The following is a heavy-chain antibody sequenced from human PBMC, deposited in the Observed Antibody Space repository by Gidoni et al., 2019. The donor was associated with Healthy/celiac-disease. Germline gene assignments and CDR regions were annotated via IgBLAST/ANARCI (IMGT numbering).Heavy chain of an antibody. D-gene: IGHD3-22*01. V-gene: IGHV3-64D*06. CDR1: GFPFSSYA. Sequence: EVQLVESGGGLVQPGGSLRLPCSSSGFPFSSYAMHWVRQAPGKGMEYVSAISSNGGSTYYADSVKGRFTISRDNSKNTLYLQMSSLRAEDTAVYYCVKGDDYYDSSGYYYWGQGTLVTVSS. J-gene: IGHJ4*02. CDR3: VKGDDYYDSSGYYY. CDR2: ISSNGGST.